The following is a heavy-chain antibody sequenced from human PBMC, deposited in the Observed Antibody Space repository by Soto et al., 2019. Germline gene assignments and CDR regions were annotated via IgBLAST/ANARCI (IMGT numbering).Heavy chain of an antibody. CDR1: GGSISSYY. CDR2: IYYSGST. CDR3: ARDRGQPYGTDV. D-gene: IGHD3-10*01. V-gene: IGHV4-59*01. Sequence: LSLTCTVSGGSISSYYWSWIRQPPGKGLEWIGYIYYSGSTNYNPSLKSRVTISVDTSKNQFSLKLSSVTAADTAVYYCARDRGQPYGTDVWGQGTTVTVSS. J-gene: IGHJ6*02.